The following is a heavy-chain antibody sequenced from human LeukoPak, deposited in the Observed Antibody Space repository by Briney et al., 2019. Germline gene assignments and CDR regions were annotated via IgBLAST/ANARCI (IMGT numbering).Heavy chain of an antibody. Sequence: SETLSLTCTVSGGSISSSSYYWGWIRQPPGKGLEGIGSIYYSGSTYYNPSLKSRVTISVDTSKNQFSLKLSSVTAADTAVYYCARGGDGYNFVGDYWGQGTLVTVSS. CDR3: ARGGDGYNFVGDY. D-gene: IGHD5-24*01. CDR1: GGSISSSSYY. V-gene: IGHV4-39*07. J-gene: IGHJ4*02. CDR2: IYYSGST.